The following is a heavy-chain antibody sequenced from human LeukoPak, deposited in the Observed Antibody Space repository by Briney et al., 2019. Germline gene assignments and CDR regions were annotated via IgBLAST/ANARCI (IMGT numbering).Heavy chain of an antibody. D-gene: IGHD3-16*01. CDR2: INAGNGNT. J-gene: IGHJ4*02. CDR1: GYTFTSYA. Sequence: ASVKVSCKASGYTFTSYAMHWVRQAPGQRLEWMGWINAGNGNTKYSQKFQGRVTITRDTSASTAYMELSSLRSEDTAVYYCARDGFWGIAHAGPRGGYGGQGTLVTVSS. CDR3: ARDGFWGIAHAGPRGGY. V-gene: IGHV1-3*01.